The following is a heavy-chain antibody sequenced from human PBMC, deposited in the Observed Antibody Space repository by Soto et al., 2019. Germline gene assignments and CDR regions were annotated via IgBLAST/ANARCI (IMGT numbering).Heavy chain of an antibody. Sequence: QVQLVESGGGVVQPGRSLRLSCAASGFTFSSYAMHWVRQAPGKGLEWVAVISYDGSNKCYADSVKGRFTISRDNFKNSRYLQMNSLRGEDTAVYYCARDEIRFSWAYGMDVWGQGTTVTVSS. J-gene: IGHJ6*02. V-gene: IGHV3-30-3*01. CDR3: ARDEIRFSWAYGMDV. CDR2: ISYDGSNK. CDR1: GFTFSSYA. D-gene: IGHD3-3*01.